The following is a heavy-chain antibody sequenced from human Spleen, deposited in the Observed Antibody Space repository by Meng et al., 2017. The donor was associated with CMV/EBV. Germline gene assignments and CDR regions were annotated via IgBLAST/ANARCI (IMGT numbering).Heavy chain of an antibody. CDR1: GGSFSGYY. CDR3: ARWRAKKWLGPGKRHSSSWYYFDY. Sequence: SETLSLTCAVYGGSFSGYYWSWIRQPPGKGLEWIGEINHSGSTNYNPSLKSRVTISVDTSKNQFSLKLSSVTAADTAVYYCARWRAKKWLGPGKRHSSSWYYFDYWGQGTLVTVSS. CDR2: INHSGST. D-gene: IGHD6-13*01. V-gene: IGHV4-34*01. J-gene: IGHJ4*02.